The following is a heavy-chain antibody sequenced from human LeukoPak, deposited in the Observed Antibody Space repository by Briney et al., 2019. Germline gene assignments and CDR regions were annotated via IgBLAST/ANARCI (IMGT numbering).Heavy chain of an antibody. CDR2: IYSGGST. D-gene: IGHD6-19*01. V-gene: IGHV3-53*01. J-gene: IGHJ6*02. Sequence: GGSLRLSCAASGFTVSSNYMSWVRQAPGKGLEWVSVIYSGGSTYYADSVKGRFTISRDNSKNTLYLQMNSLRAEDTAVYYCARWLVRNKKDPYYYYGMDVWGQGTTVTVSS. CDR3: ARWLVRNKKDPYYYYGMDV. CDR1: GFTVSSNY.